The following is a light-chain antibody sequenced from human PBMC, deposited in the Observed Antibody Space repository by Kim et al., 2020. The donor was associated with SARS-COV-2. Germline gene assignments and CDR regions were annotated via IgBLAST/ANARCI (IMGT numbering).Light chain of an antibody. CDR2: GAS. CDR1: QSVSSSY. J-gene: IGKJ4*01. CDR3: QQYVSSLT. Sequence: EIVLTQSPGTLSLSPGERATLSCRASQSVSSSYLAWYQQKPGQAPRLLIYGASSRATGIPDRFSGSGSGTDFTLTISRLEPEDFAVYYCQQYVSSLTFGGGTKVDIK. V-gene: IGKV3-20*01.